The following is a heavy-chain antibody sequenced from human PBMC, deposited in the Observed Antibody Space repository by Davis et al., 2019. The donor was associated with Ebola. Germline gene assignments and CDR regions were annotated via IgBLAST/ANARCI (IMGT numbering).Heavy chain of an antibody. Sequence: PGGSLRLSCAASGFTLSSYAMSWVRQAPGKGLEWVSAISGSGGSTYYADSVKGRFTISRDNSKNTLYLQMNSLRAEDTAVYYCANEGYSYGDYYYYYGMGVWGQGTTVTVSS. D-gene: IGHD5-18*01. CDR2: ISGSGGST. CDR3: ANEGYSYGDYYYYYGMGV. CDR1: GFTLSSYA. J-gene: IGHJ6*02. V-gene: IGHV3-23*01.